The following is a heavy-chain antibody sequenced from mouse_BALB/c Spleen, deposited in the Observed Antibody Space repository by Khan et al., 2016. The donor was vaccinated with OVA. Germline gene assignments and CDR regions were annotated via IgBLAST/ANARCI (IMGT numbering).Heavy chain of an antibody. Sequence: QVQLKESGPGLVAPSQSLSITCTVSGFSLTTYGVSWVRQPPGKGLEWLGAIWGDGSTNYHSALISRLTISKDNSKSQVFLKLNSMQTDDTGTYYCAEQKHGTLDAMDYWGQGTSVTGSS. D-gene: IGHD2-1*01. CDR1: GFSLTTYG. CDR2: IWGDGST. J-gene: IGHJ4*01. CDR3: AEQKHGTLDAMDY. V-gene: IGHV2-3*01.